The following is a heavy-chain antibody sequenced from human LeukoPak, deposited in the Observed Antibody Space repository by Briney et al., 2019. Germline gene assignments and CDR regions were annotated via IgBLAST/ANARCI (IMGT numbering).Heavy chain of an antibody. CDR2: IYYSGST. J-gene: IGHJ4*02. CDR1: GGSISSYY. Sequence: SETLSLTCTVSGGSISSYYWSWIRQPPGKGLGWIGYIYYSGSTNYNPSLKSRVTISVDTSKNQFSLKLSSVTAADTAVYYCARHLYGDYTYYFDYWGQGTLVTVSS. D-gene: IGHD4-17*01. V-gene: IGHV4-59*08. CDR3: ARHLYGDYTYYFDY.